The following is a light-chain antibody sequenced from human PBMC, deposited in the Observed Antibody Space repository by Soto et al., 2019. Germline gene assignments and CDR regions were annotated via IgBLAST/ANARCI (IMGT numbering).Light chain of an antibody. Sequence: QSALTQPASVSGCPVQSITISCTGSSSDVGGYDYVSWDQQYPGKAHKLMIYDVSNRPSGVSNRFSGSKSGNTASLTISGLQADDEAEYYCSSFTSSTTRVFGTGTKLTVL. CDR2: DVS. CDR3: SSFTSSTTRV. CDR1: SSDVGGYDY. V-gene: IGLV2-14*01. J-gene: IGLJ1*01.